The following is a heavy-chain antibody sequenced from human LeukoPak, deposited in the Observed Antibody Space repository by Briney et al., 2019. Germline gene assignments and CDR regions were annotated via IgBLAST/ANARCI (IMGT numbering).Heavy chain of an antibody. CDR3: ARDGSGSMVRGVIHWFDP. V-gene: IGHV1-18*01. CDR1: GYTFTSYG. CDR2: ISAYNGNT. D-gene: IGHD3-10*01. Sequence: ALVKVSCKASGYTFTSYGISWVRQAPGQGLEWMGWISAYNGNTNYAQELQGRVTMTRDTSTSTVYMELSSLRSEDTAVYYCARDGSGSMVRGVIHWFDPWGQGTLVTVSS. J-gene: IGHJ5*02.